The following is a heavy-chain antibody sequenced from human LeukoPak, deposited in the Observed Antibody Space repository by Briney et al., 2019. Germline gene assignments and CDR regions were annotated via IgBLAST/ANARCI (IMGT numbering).Heavy chain of an antibody. Sequence: ASVKVSCKASGYTFTSYGISWARQAPGQGLEWMGWISAYNGNTNYAQKLQGRVTMTTDTSTSTAYMELRSLRSDDTAVYYCARDPAYYYDSSGYFDYWGQGTLVTVSS. V-gene: IGHV1-18*01. CDR2: ISAYNGNT. D-gene: IGHD3-22*01. CDR3: ARDPAYYYDSSGYFDY. CDR1: GYTFTSYG. J-gene: IGHJ4*02.